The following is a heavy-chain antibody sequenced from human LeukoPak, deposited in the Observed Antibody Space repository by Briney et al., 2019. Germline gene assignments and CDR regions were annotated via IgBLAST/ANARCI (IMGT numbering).Heavy chain of an antibody. CDR2: INHSGST. CDR1: GGSFSGYY. CDR3: ARSRSIAAAGTVYYYGMDV. J-gene: IGHJ6*02. Sequence: SETLSLTCAVYGGSFSGYYWSWIRQPPGKGLEWIGEINHSGSTNYNPSLKSRVTISVDTPKNQFSLKLSSVTAADTAVYYCARSRSIAAAGTVYYYGMDVWGQGTTVTVSS. D-gene: IGHD6-13*01. V-gene: IGHV4-34*01.